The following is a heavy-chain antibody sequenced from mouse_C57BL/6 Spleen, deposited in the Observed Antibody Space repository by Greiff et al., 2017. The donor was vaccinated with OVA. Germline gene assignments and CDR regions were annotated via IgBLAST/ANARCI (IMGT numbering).Heavy chain of an antibody. CDR2: IYPGDGDT. CDR1: GYAFSSSW. V-gene: IGHV1-82*01. Sequence: QVQLQQSGPELVKPGASVKISCKASGYAFSSSWMNWVKQRPGKGLEWIGRIYPGDGDTNYNGKFKGKATLTADKSSSTAYMQLSSLTSEDSAVYFCLYYDYDLDYWGQGTTLTVSS. CDR3: LYYDYDLDY. D-gene: IGHD2-4*01. J-gene: IGHJ2*01.